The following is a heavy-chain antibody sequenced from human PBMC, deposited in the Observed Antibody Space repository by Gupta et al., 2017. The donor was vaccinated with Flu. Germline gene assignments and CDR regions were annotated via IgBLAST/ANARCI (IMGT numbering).Heavy chain of an antibody. V-gene: IGHV3-74*03. J-gene: IGHJ4*02. CDR2: INPDGSST. Sequence: MQLVESGGGSVQPGGSLRLSCAASGFTLSSSYLQWVRQAPGKGLVCVSRINPDGSSTTYAESVKGRFTISRDNAKNTLYLQMNSLGDDDTAVYYCATVTSGCWGQGTLVTVSS. CDR1: GFTLSSSY. CDR3: ATVTSGC. D-gene: IGHD4-17*01.